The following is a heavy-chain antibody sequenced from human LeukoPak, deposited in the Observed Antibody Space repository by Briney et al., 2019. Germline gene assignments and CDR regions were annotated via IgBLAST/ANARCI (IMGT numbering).Heavy chain of an antibody. CDR3: ARDLRRSYDSSGYYEDY. CDR1: GFTFSSYR. J-gene: IGHJ4*02. V-gene: IGHV3-21*01. Sequence: GGSLRLSCAASGFTFSSYRMNWVRQAPGKGLEWVSSISSSSSYIYYADSVRGRFTISRDNAKNSLYLQMNSLRAEDTAVYYCARDLRRSYDSSGYYEDYWGQGTPVTVSS. CDR2: ISSSSSYI. D-gene: IGHD3-22*01.